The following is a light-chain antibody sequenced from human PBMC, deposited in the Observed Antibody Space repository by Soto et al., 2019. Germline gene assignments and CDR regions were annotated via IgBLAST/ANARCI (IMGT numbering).Light chain of an antibody. J-gene: IGLJ1*01. CDR3: AAWDDSLNGLV. Sequence: QSVLTQPPSASGTPGQRVTFSGPGSSSNFGINAVNWYQQLPGTAPKLVIYDNNQRPSGVPDRFSGSKSGISASLAISGLQSEDEADYSCAAWDDSLNGLVFGTGTKLTVL. V-gene: IGLV1-44*01. CDR1: SSNFGINA. CDR2: DNN.